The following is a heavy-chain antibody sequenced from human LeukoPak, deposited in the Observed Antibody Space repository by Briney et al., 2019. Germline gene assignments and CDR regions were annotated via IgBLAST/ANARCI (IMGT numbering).Heavy chain of an antibody. Sequence: PGGSLRLSCAASGFTFSSYAMSWVRQAPGKGLEWVSAISGSGGSTYYADSVKGRFTISRDNSKNTLYLQMNSLRAEDTAVYYCAEGGYSSGWYDDYWGQGTLVTVSS. J-gene: IGHJ4*02. CDR2: ISGSGGST. V-gene: IGHV3-23*01. CDR1: GFTFSSYA. CDR3: AEGGYSSGWYDDY. D-gene: IGHD6-19*01.